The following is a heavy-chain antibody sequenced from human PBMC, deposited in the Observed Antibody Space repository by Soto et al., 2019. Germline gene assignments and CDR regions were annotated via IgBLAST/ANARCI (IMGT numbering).Heavy chain of an antibody. Sequence: QVRLVQPGPEVKKPGSSVKVSCKASGDAFTTYTISGLRQAPGEGLEWMGRVIPMLGLPNYAQNFRDRATINSDKSSSTAYMALRSLRSEDTAIYYCARGFKYDILNSSDFTWFDSWGQGTRVTVSS. CDR3: ARGFKYDILNSSDFTWFDS. CDR2: VIPMLGLP. D-gene: IGHD3-9*01. V-gene: IGHV1-69*02. J-gene: IGHJ5*01. CDR1: GDAFTTYT.